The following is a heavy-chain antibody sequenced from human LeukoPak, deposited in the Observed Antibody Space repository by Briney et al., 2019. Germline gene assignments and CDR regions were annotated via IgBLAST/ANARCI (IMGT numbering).Heavy chain of an antibody. J-gene: IGHJ4*02. CDR2: IYYSGST. V-gene: IGHV4-59*01. CDR3: ARVEGYSGYDLPTD. CDR1: GGSISSYY. Sequence: PSETLSLTCTVSGGSISSYYWSWIRQPPGKGLEWIGYIYYSGSTNYNPSLKSRVTISVDTSKNQFSLKLSPVTAADTAVYYCARVEGYSGYDLPTDWSQGTLVTVSS. D-gene: IGHD5-12*01.